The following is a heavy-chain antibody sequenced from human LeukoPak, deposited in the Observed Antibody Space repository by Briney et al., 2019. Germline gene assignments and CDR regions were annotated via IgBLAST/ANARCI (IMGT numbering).Heavy chain of an antibody. CDR3: ARGGQGVVTAVDY. Sequence: PGGSLRLSCAASGFTFSSYWMSWVRQAPGKGLEWVANIKQDGSEKYYVDSVKGRLTISRDNAKNSLCLQMNSLRAEDTAVYYCARGGQGVVTAVDYWGQGTLVTVSS. V-gene: IGHV3-7*01. CDR2: IKQDGSEK. J-gene: IGHJ4*02. CDR1: GFTFSSYW. D-gene: IGHD2-21*02.